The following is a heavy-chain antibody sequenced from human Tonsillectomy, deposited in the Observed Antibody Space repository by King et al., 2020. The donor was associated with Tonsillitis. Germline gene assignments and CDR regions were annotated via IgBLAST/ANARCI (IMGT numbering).Heavy chain of an antibody. Sequence: QLQESGPGLVKPSETLSLTCSVSGGSINGYYWSWIRQPAGEGLEWIGRIHSSGTTKYNASLKGRVTMSVETPKNQFSLRLTSVTAADTAVYYCARGPKGLDVWGQGTTVTVSS. V-gene: IGHV4-4*07. CDR3: ARGPKGLDV. CDR1: GGSINGYY. CDR2: IHSSGTT. J-gene: IGHJ6*02.